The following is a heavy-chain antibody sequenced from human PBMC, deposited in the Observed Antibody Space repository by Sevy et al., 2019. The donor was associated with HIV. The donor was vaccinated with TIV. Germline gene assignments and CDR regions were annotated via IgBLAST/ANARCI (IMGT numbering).Heavy chain of an antibody. D-gene: IGHD3-22*01. Sequence: GGSLRLSCAASGFTFSRYAMNWVRQAPGKGLEWVSGISGSGGSGDKTNYADSLKGRFTISRNDSKNSLYLHLNSLRAEDTAIYYCARKYDSSGYFDYWGQGTLVTVSS. V-gene: IGHV3-23*01. CDR1: GFTFSRYA. CDR2: ISGSGGSGDKT. CDR3: ARKYDSSGYFDY. J-gene: IGHJ4*02.